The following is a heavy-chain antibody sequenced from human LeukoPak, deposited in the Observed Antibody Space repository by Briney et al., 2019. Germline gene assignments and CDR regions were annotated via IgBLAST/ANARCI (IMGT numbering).Heavy chain of an antibody. D-gene: IGHD4-17*01. CDR3: ARRRDYGDYFDY. Sequence: PSETLSLTCTVSGGSISSSSYYWGWIRQPPGKGLEWIGSIYYSGSTYYNPSLKSRVTISVYTSKNQFSLKLSSVTAADTAVYYCARRRDYGDYFDYWGQGTLVTVSS. CDR1: GGSISSSSYY. J-gene: IGHJ4*02. CDR2: IYYSGST. V-gene: IGHV4-39*01.